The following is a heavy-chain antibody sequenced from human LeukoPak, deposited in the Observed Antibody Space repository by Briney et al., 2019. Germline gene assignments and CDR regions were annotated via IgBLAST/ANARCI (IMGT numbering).Heavy chain of an antibody. D-gene: IGHD6-13*01. CDR2: IRQDGSDK. J-gene: IGHJ3*01. CDR1: GFTSTTAW. Sequence: GGSLRLSCAISGFTSTTAWMTWVRQAPGKGLEWVADIRQDGSDKYYVDSVKGRFIISRGNAKKSVSLHMNNLRVEDTAVYYCVVYKYILSWSAFDFWGRGTMVTVSS. CDR3: VVYKYILSWSAFDF. V-gene: IGHV3-7*01.